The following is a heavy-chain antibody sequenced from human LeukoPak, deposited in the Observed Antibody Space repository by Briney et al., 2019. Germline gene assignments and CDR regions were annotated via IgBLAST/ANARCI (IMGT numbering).Heavy chain of an antibody. J-gene: IGHJ4*02. Sequence: GGSLRLSCAVSGITLSNYGMSWVRQAPGKGLEWVAGISDRGGRTNYADSVKGRFTVSRENSKNTLYLQMNSLRAEDTAVYFCAKRGVVIRVILVGFHKEAYYFDSWGLGALVTVSS. V-gene: IGHV3-23*01. D-gene: IGHD3-10*01. CDR2: ISDRGGRT. CDR1: GITLSNYG. CDR3: AKRGVVIRVILVGFHKEAYYFDS.